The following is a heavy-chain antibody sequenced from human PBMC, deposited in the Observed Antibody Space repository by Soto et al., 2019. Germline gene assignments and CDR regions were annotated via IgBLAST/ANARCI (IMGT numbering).Heavy chain of an antibody. V-gene: IGHV3-48*03. Sequence: GGSLRLSCAASGFTFSNYAMNWVRQVPGKGLEWVSYISSSGITIYYADSVKGRFTTSRDNVKHSVFLQMSSLGVEDTAVYYCAREAALVWFGESQRDAFDIWGQGTMVTLSS. CDR1: GFTFSNYA. D-gene: IGHD3-10*01. J-gene: IGHJ3*02. CDR3: AREAALVWFGESQRDAFDI. CDR2: ISSSGITI.